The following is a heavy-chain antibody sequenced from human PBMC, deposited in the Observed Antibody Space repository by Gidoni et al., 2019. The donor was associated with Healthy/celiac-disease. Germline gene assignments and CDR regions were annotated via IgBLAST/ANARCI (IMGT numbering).Heavy chain of an antibody. D-gene: IGHD2-2*01. CDR3: TTEDIVVVPAAMVDY. Sequence: EVQLVESGGGLVKPGGSLRLSSAPSGFTFCKSRMKWVRQAPGKGLEWVGRIKSKTDGGTTDYAAPVKGRFTISRDDSKNTLYLQMNSLKTEDTAVYYCTTEDIVVVPAAMVDYWGQGTLVTVSS. V-gene: IGHV3-15*07. CDR1: GFTFCKSR. J-gene: IGHJ4*02. CDR2: IKSKTDGGTT.